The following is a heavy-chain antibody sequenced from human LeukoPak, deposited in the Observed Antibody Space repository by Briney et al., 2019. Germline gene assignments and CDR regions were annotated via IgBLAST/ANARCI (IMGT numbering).Heavy chain of an antibody. CDR1: GYTFTSYD. CDR3: ARGGAGELRYFDWLLMRDYYYYYYMDV. V-gene: IGHV1-8*03. J-gene: IGHJ6*03. D-gene: IGHD3-9*01. CDR2: MNPNSGNT. Sequence: ASVKVSCKASGYTFTSYDINWVRQATGQGLEWMGWMNPNSGNTGYAQKFQGRVTITRNTSISTAYVELSSLRSEDTAVYYCARGGAGELRYFDWLLMRDYYYYYYMDVWGKGTTVTVSS.